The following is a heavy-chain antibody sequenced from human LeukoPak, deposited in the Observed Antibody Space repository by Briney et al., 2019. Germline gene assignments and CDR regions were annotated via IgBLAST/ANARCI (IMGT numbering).Heavy chain of an antibody. D-gene: IGHD5-24*01. CDR1: GGSISSNY. J-gene: IGHJ4*02. V-gene: IGHV4-59*08. CDR3: SRVRRDGYNPLDY. Sequence: ETLSLTCTVSGGSISSNYWSWIRQPPGKGLEWIEYIYYPGSTNYNPSLKSRVTISLDTSNKQFSLKLSSVTAADTAVYYCSRVRRDGYNPLDYWGQGTLVTVSS. CDR2: IYYPGST.